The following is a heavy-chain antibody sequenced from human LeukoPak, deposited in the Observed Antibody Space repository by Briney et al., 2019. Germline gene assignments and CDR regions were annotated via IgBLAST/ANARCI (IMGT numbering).Heavy chain of an antibody. CDR3: ARATCELLVGATLYYYYYMDV. V-gene: IGHV4-34*01. CDR2: INHSGST. J-gene: IGHJ6*03. D-gene: IGHD1-26*01. CDR1: GGSFSGYY. Sequence: SETLSLTCAVYGGSFSGYYWSWIRQPPGKGLEWIGEINHSGSTNYNPSLKSRVTISVDTSKNQFSLKLSSVTAADTAVYYCARATCELLVGATLYYYYYMDVWGKGTTVTVSS.